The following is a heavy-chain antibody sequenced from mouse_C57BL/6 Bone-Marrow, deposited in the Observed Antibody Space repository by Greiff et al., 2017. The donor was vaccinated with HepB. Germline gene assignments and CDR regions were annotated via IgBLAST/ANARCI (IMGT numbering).Heavy chain of an antibody. Sequence: EVMLVESGGDLVKPGGSLKLSCAASGFTFSSYGMSWVRQTPDKRLEWVATISSGGSYTYYPDSVKGRFTISRDNAKNTLYLQMSSLKSEDTAMYYCARQGVTSPMDYWGQGTSVTVSS. CDR1: GFTFSSYG. V-gene: IGHV5-6*02. D-gene: IGHD2-2*01. CDR3: ARQGVTSPMDY. J-gene: IGHJ4*01. CDR2: ISSGGSYT.